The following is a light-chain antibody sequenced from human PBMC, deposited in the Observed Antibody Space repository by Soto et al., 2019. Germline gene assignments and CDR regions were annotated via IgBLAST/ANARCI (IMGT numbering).Light chain of an antibody. V-gene: IGKV3-20*01. CDR3: QQYGRSPPT. J-gene: IGKJ4*01. CDR1: QSVRSNS. CDR2: GAS. Sequence: EIVLTQSPGTLSLSPGERATLSCRASQSVRSNSLAWYQQKPGQAPRLLIYGASTRATGISDRFSGSGSGTDFTLTITRLEPEDFAVFYCQQYGRSPPTFGGGTNMEIK.